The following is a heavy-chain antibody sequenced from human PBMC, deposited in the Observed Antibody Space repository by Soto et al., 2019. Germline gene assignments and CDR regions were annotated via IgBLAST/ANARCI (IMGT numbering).Heavy chain of an antibody. J-gene: IGHJ4*02. D-gene: IGHD3-16*02. V-gene: IGHV1-18*01. Sequence: ASVKVSCKASGYTFTSYGISWVRQAPGQGLEWMGWISAYNGNTNYAQKLQGRVTMTTDTSTSTAYMELRSLRSDDTAVYYCATTSWTSYDYVWGSYRAPFDYWGQGTLVTVSS. CDR1: GYTFTSYG. CDR2: ISAYNGNT. CDR3: ATTSWTSYDYVWGSYRAPFDY.